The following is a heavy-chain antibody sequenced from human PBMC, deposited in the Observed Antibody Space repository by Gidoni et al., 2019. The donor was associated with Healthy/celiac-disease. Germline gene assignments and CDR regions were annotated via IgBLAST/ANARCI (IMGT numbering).Heavy chain of an antibody. V-gene: IGHV4-39*01. CDR3: ARPRAYYDFWSGYSPDWYFDL. CDR2: IYYSGST. Sequence: QLQLQESGPGLVKPSETLSLTCTVSGGSISSSSYYWGWIRQPPGKGLEWIGSIYYSGSTYYNPSLKSRVTISVDTSKNQFSLKLSSVTAADTAVYYCARPRAYYDFWSGYSPDWYFDLWGRGTLVTVSS. CDR1: GGSISSSSYY. J-gene: IGHJ2*01. D-gene: IGHD3-3*01.